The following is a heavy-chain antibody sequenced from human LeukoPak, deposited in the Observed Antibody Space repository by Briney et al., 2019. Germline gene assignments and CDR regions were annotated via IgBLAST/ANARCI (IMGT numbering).Heavy chain of an antibody. CDR3: ARRRYGYYGGGGEVDY. D-gene: IGHD4-17*01. V-gene: IGHV5-10-1*01. CDR1: GYSFTSYW. Sequence: GESLKISCKGSGYSFTSYWISWVRQMPGKGLEWMGRIDPSDSYTNYSPSFQGHVTISADKSISTAYLQWSSLKASDTAMYYWARRRYGYYGGGGEVDYWGQGTLVTVSS. J-gene: IGHJ4*02. CDR2: IDPSDSYT.